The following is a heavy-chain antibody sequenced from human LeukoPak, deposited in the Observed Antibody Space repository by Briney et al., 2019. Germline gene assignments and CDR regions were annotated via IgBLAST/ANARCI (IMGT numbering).Heavy chain of an antibody. D-gene: IGHD2-2*02. CDR2: MNPNSGNT. V-gene: IGHV1-8*01. Sequence: VASVKVSCKASGYTFTSYDINWVRQATGQGLGWMGWMNPNSGNTGYAQKFQGRVTMTRNTSISTAYMELSSLRSEDTAVYYCARGQIEYQLLYSYYYYGMDVWGQGTTVTVSS. J-gene: IGHJ6*02. CDR1: GYTFTSYD. CDR3: ARGQIEYQLLYSYYYYGMDV.